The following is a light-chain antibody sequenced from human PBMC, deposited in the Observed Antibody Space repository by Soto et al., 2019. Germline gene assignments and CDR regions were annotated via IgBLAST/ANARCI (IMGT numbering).Light chain of an antibody. V-gene: IGLV2-11*01. Sequence: QSVLTQPRSVSGSPGQSVTISCTGTSSDVGGYNYVSWYQQHPGKAPKLMIYDVSKRPSGVPDRFSGSKSGNTASLTISGLQAEDEADYYCCSYAGSYTPIVFGTGTKVTVL. J-gene: IGLJ1*01. CDR3: CSYAGSYTPIV. CDR1: SSDVGGYNY. CDR2: DVS.